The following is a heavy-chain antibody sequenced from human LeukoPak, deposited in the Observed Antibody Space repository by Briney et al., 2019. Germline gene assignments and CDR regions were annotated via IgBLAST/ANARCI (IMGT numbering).Heavy chain of an antibody. CDR3: AGISVTGGDWFDP. V-gene: IGHV4-38-2*02. Sequence: SETLSLTCTVSGYSISSGYYWGWIRQPPGKGLEWIGSIYHSGSTYYNPSLKTRVTMSIDTSKKQFSLSLTSVTAADTAIFYCAGISVTGGDWFDPWGQGTLVTVSS. CDR2: IYHSGST. D-gene: IGHD6-19*01. J-gene: IGHJ5*02. CDR1: GYSISSGYY.